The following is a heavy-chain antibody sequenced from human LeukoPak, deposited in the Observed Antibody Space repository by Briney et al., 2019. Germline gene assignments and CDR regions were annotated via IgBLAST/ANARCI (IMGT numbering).Heavy chain of an antibody. Sequence: GGSLRLSCVGSGLTFRYYTLNWVRQAPGKGLEWISSISSNSATIHYADSVNGRFTISRDSAKNSVFLQVNSLRDEDTAVYYCASNAYYYDRSGYIWGQGTLVTVSS. CDR3: ASNAYYYDRSGYI. D-gene: IGHD3-22*01. V-gene: IGHV3-48*02. J-gene: IGHJ4*02. CDR2: ISSNSATI. CDR1: GLTFRYYT.